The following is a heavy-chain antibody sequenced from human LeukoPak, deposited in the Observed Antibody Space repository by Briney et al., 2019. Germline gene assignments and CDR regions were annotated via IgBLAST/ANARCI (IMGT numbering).Heavy chain of an antibody. Sequence: SETLSLTCAVYGGSFSGYYWSWIRQPPGKGLEWIGEINHSGSTNYNPSLKSRVTISVDTSKNQFSLKLSSVTAADTAVYYCTRSPAEGYQHYWGQGTLVTVSS. V-gene: IGHV4-34*01. CDR2: INHSGST. J-gene: IGHJ4*02. D-gene: IGHD5-18*01. CDR3: TRSPAEGYQHY. CDR1: GGSFSGYY.